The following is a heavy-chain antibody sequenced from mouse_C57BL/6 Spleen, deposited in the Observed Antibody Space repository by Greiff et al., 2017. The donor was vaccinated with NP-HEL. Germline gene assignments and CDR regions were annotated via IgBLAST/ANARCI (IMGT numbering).Heavy chain of an antibody. CDR1: GYTFTDYY. Sequence: VQLQQSGPVLVKPGASVKMSCKASGYTFTDYYMNWVKQSHGKSLEWIGVINPYNGGTSYNQKFKGKATLTVDKSSSTAYMELNSLTSEDSAVYYCANNYYGSSSWYFDVWGTGTTVTVSS. CDR3: ANNYYGSSSWYFDV. J-gene: IGHJ1*03. CDR2: INPYNGGT. V-gene: IGHV1-19*01. D-gene: IGHD1-1*01.